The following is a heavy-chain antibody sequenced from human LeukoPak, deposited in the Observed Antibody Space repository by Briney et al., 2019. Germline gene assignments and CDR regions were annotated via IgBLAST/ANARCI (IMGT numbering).Heavy chain of an antibody. Sequence: ASVKVSCKASDFSFTSYGMSWVRQAPGQGLEWMGWISAYNGSTKYAQKLQGRVTMTTDTSTGTAYMELRSLRPDDTAVYYCARVSGTVYWGQGTLVTVSS. CDR1: DFSFTSYG. J-gene: IGHJ4*02. V-gene: IGHV1-18*01. D-gene: IGHD3-10*01. CDR3: ARVSGTVY. CDR2: ISAYNGST.